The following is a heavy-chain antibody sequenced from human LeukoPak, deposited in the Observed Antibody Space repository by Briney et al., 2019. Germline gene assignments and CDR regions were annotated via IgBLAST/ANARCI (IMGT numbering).Heavy chain of an antibody. D-gene: IGHD3-10*01. CDR2: FDPEDGET. CDR3: ARGTAMVRGVIITRFDY. V-gene: IGHV1-24*01. Sequence: ASVKVSCKVSGYTLTELSMHWVRQAPGKGLEWMGGFDPEDGETIYAQKFQGRVTMTEDTSTDTAYMELSRLRSDDTAVYYCARGTAMVRGVIITRFDYWGQGTLVTVSS. CDR1: GYTLTELS. J-gene: IGHJ4*02.